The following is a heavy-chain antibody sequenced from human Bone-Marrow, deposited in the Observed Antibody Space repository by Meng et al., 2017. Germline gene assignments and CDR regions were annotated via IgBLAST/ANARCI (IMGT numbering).Heavy chain of an antibody. CDR1: GFTFSSYW. J-gene: IGHJ4*02. D-gene: IGHD4/OR15-4a*01. CDR2: IKKDGSEK. Sequence: GGSLRLSCAVSGFTFSSYWMSWVRQAPGKGLEWVANIKKDGSEKYYVDSVKGRFTISRDNAKKSLYLEMNSLRAEDTAVYYCASSAYYYVSGSWGQGTLVTVSS. V-gene: IGHV3-7*01. CDR3: ASSAYYYVSGS.